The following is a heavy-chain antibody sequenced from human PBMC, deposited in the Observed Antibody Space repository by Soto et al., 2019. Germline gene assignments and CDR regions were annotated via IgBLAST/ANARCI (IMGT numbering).Heavy chain of an antibody. V-gene: IGHV4-39*01. J-gene: IGHJ5*02. Sequence: SETLSLTCTVSGGSISSSSYYWGWIRQPPGKGLEWIGSIYYSGSTYYNPSLKSRVTISVDTSKNQFSLKLSSVTAADTAVYYCARPKISDSWSRLQSWFDPWGQGTLVTVSS. CDR2: IYYSGST. CDR1: GGSISSSSYY. D-gene: IGHD3-3*01. CDR3: ARPKISDSWSRLQSWFDP.